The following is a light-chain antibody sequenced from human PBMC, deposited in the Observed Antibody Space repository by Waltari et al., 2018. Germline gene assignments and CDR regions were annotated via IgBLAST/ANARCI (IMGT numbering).Light chain of an antibody. V-gene: IGKV3-11*01. CDR1: QTVDTY. Sequence: EIVLTQSPAALSSSPGESATLSCSASQTVDTYLAWYQQKPGQSPRLLIYDASNRATGLPARFSGGGSGTDFTLTISSLEPEDFALYYCQQHSSWPLTFGGGTEVEIK. CDR3: QQHSSWPLT. J-gene: IGKJ4*01. CDR2: DAS.